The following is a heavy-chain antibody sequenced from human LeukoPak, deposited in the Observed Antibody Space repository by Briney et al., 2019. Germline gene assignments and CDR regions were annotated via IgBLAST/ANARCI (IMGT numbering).Heavy chain of an antibody. CDR1: GFTFSSYG. CDR3: AKGSARRWFWYFDY. Sequence: GGSLRLSCAASGFTFSSYGMSWVRQAPGKGLEWVSAISGGGGSTYYADSVKGRFTISRDNSKNTLYLQMNSLRAEDTAVYYCAKGSARRWFWYFDYWGQGTLVTVSS. J-gene: IGHJ4*02. V-gene: IGHV3-23*01. CDR2: ISGGGGST. D-gene: IGHD4-23*01.